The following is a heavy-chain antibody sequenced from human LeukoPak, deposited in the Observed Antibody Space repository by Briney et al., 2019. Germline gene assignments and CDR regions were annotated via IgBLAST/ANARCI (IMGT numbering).Heavy chain of an antibody. V-gene: IGHV3-74*01. Sequence: GRSLRLSCEASGFTVSRYWMHWVRQAPGGGLVWVSSISSYGATTDCADYVKGRFTVSRDHAKNTLYLQMNSLRVEDTAVYYCARAWKTSGDYWGQGTLVTVSS. J-gene: IGHJ4*02. D-gene: IGHD1-1*01. CDR3: ARAWKTSGDY. CDR2: ISSYGATT. CDR1: GFTVSRYW.